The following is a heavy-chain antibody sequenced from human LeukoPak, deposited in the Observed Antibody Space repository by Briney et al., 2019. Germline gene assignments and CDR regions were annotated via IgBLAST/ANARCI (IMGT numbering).Heavy chain of an antibody. CDR1: GGSISSSGYY. Sequence: AETLSLTCTVSGGSISSSGYYWGWIRQPPGKGLEWIGSIYYSGSTYYNPSLKSRVTISVDTSKNQFSLKLSSVAAADTAVYYCARDPTAAGKGAWFDPWGQGTLVTVSS. J-gene: IGHJ5*02. CDR3: ARDPTAAGKGAWFDP. D-gene: IGHD6-13*01. V-gene: IGHV4-39*02. CDR2: IYYSGST.